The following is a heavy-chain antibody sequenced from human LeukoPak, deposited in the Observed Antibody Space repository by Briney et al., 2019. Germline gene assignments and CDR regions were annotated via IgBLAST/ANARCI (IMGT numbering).Heavy chain of an antibody. J-gene: IGHJ5*02. V-gene: IGHV3-30*18. D-gene: IGHD3-10*01. CDR1: GFTFSSYG. CDR3: AKVVGLSPKNWFDP. Sequence: GGSLRLSCAASGFTFSSYGMHWVRQAPGKGPEWVAVISYDGSNKYYADSVKGRFTISRDNSKSTLYLQMSSLRAEDTAVYYCAKVVGLSPKNWFDPWGQGTLVTVSS. CDR2: ISYDGSNK.